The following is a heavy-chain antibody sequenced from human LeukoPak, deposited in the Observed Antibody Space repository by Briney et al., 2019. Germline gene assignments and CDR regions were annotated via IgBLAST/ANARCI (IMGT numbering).Heavy chain of an antibody. CDR2: ISSSGSTI. CDR3: ARYGSGSYYTSSPYYGMDV. J-gene: IGHJ6*04. Sequence: GGSLRLSCAASGFTFSSYEMNWVRQAPGKGLEWVSYISSSGSTIYYANSVKGRFTISRDNAKNSLYLQMNSLRAEDTAVYYCARYGSGSYYTSSPYYGMDVWGKGTTVTVSS. CDR1: GFTFSSYE. V-gene: IGHV3-48*03. D-gene: IGHD3-10*01.